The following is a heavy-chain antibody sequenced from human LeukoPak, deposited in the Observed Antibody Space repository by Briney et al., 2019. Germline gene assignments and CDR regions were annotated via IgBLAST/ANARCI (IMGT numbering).Heavy chain of an antibody. V-gene: IGHV3-7*01. CDR3: ARGAKGAIFGVAYPNYMDV. J-gene: IGHJ6*03. Sequence: PGGSLRLSYAASGFTFSSYWMSWVRQAPGKGLEWVANIKQDGSEKYYVDSVKGRFTISRDNAKNSLYLQMNSLRAEDTAVYYCARGAKGAIFGVAYPNYMDVWGKGTTVTVSS. CDR1: GFTFSSYW. CDR2: IKQDGSEK. D-gene: IGHD3-3*01.